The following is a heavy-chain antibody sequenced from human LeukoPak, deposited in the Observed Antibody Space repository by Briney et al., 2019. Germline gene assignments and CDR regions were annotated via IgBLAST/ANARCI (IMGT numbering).Heavy chain of an antibody. D-gene: IGHD4-11*01. CDR1: GFTFSSYS. CDR3: ARRPTVTTPYYHYYYMDV. J-gene: IGHJ6*03. V-gene: IGHV3-48*04. CDR2: ISSSSSTI. Sequence: GGSLRLSCAASGFTFSSYSMNWVRQAPGKGLGWVSYISSSSSTIYYADSVKGRFTISRDNAKNSLYLQMNSLRAEETAVYYCARRPTVTTPYYHYYYMDVWGKGTTVTVSS.